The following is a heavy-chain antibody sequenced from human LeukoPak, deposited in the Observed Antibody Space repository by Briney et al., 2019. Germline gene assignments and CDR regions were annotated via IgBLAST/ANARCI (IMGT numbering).Heavy chain of an antibody. J-gene: IGHJ4*02. V-gene: IGHV1-2*02. CDR3: ARESLFGGALTSPPFDY. Sequence: ASVKVSCKASGYTFTGYYMHWVRQAPGQGLEWMGWINPNSGGTNYAQKFQGRVTMTRDTSISTAYMELSRLRSDDTAVYYCARESLFGGALTSPPFDYWGQGTLVTVSS. CDR2: INPNSGGT. D-gene: IGHD3-16*01. CDR1: GYTFTGYY.